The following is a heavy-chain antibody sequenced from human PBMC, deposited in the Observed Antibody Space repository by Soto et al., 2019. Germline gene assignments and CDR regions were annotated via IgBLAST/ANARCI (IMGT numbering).Heavy chain of an antibody. CDR2: IYYSGST. D-gene: IGHD1-26*01. V-gene: IGHV4-30-4*01. Sequence: SETLSLTCTVSGGSISSGDYYWSWIRQPPGKGLEWIGYIYYSGSTYYNPSLKSRVTISVDTSKNQFSLKLSSVTAADTAVYYCARANSGSYLNSDYWGQGTLVTVSS. J-gene: IGHJ4*02. CDR1: GGSISSGDYY. CDR3: ARANSGSYLNSDY.